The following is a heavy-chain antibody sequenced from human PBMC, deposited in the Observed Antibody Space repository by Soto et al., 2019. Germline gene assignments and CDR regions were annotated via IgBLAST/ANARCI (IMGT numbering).Heavy chain of an antibody. CDR1: GYSLTSYW. CDR2: IYPGDSDT. V-gene: IGHV5-51*01. CDR3: ARPKYNWNDVRDDACDI. D-gene: IGHD1-1*01. J-gene: IGHJ3*02. Sequence: EVQLVQSGAEVKKPGESLKISCKGSGYSLTSYWLGWVRQMPGKGLEWMGIIYPGDSDTRYSPSFQGQVTISADKSISTAYLQWSSLKASDTAMYYCARPKYNWNDVRDDACDIWGQGTMVTVSS.